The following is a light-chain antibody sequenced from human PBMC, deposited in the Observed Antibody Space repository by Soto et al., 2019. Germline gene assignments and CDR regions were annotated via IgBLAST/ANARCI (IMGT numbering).Light chain of an antibody. CDR3: QQYFSVPFT. J-gene: IGKJ2*01. Sequence: DIVMTQSPDSLAVSLGERATINCKSSQSVLYSSNNKNYLAWYQQKPGQPPQLLVSWSSTRESGVPDRFSGSGSGTDFSLTISSLQAADVAVYYCQQYFSVPFTFGQGTELEIK. V-gene: IGKV4-1*01. CDR2: WSS. CDR1: QSVLYSSNNKNY.